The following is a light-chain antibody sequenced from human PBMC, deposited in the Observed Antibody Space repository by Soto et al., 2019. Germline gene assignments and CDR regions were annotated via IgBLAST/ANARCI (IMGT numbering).Light chain of an antibody. CDR2: DVS. Sequence: QSVLTQPASVSGSPGQSSTISRTGTSSDVGGYDYVSWYQHHPGKAPKLMIYDVSNRPSGISNRFSGSKSGNTASLTISGLQPEDEGDYSCSSYTTSHPRRIVFGPGTTVTVL. J-gene: IGLJ1*01. V-gene: IGLV2-14*03. CDR1: SSDVGGYDY. CDR3: SSYTTSHPRRIV.